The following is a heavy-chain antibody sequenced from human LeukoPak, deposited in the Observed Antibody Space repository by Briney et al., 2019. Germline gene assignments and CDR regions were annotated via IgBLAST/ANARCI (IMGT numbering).Heavy chain of an antibody. J-gene: IGHJ4*02. CDR1: GGSISGSSYH. CDR3: ATTYSYTTCGYDY. CDR2: INYSGTT. Sequence: SETLSLTCTVSGGSISGSSYHWGWIRQSPGKGLEWIGSINYSGTTYYNPSLKSRVTISVDTSKNQFSLKVSSVTAADTAVYYCATTYSYTTCGYDYWGQGTLVTVSS. D-gene: IGHD5-18*01. V-gene: IGHV4-39*01.